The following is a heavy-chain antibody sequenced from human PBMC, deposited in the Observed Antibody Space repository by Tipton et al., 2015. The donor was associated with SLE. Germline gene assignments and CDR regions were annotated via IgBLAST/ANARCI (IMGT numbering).Heavy chain of an antibody. CDR2: ISYDGRT. J-gene: IGHJ3*02. D-gene: IGHD7-27*01. Sequence: TLSLTCTATGDSVTSSGYYWSWIRQHPGKSLEWIGFISYDGRTKYNPSLKSRVTISLDTSKTQFFLRLSSVTAADTAVYFCARGPNWGLDDAFDIWGQGTMVSVSS. V-gene: IGHV4-31*03. CDR1: GDSVTSSGYY. CDR3: ARGPNWGLDDAFDI.